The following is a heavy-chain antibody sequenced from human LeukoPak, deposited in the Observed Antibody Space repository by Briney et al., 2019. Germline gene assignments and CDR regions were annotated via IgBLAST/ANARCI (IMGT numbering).Heavy chain of an antibody. V-gene: IGHV4-59*11. J-gene: IGHJ4*02. CDR1: GGSISSHY. Sequence: SETLSLTCTVSGGSISSHYWSWIRQPPGKGLEWIGYIYCSGSTNYNPSLKSRVTISVDTSKNQFSLKLSSVTAADTAVYYCARGSRYLGYDFDYWGQGTLVTVSS. D-gene: IGHD5-12*01. CDR3: ARGSRYLGYDFDY. CDR2: IYCSGST.